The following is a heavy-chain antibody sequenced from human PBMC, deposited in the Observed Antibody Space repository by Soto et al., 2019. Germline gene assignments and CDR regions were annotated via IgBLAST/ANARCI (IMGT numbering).Heavy chain of an antibody. J-gene: IGHJ6*02. CDR2: ISGSGGST. CDR3: AKQGYSYYYYGMDV. CDR1: GFTFSSYA. V-gene: IGHV3-23*01. Sequence: GGSLRLSCAASGFTFSSYAMSWVRQAPGKGLEWVSAISGSGGSTYYADSVKGRFTISRDNSKNTLYRQMNSLRAEDSAVYYCAKQGYSYYYYGMDVWGQGTTVTVSS.